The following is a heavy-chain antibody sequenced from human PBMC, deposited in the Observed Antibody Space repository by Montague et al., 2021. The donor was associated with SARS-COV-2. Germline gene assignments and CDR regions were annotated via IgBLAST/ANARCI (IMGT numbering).Heavy chain of an antibody. V-gene: IGHV4-38-2*02. Sequence: SETRSLTCTVSGDSITNNYYWGWIRQPPGKGLEWIGTIYHSGTTYYNPSLKSRVTISVDTSSNQFSLKLTSVTAADTAVYYCARRHIVASNRAFDYWGQGTLVTVSS. CDR3: ARRHIVASNRAFDY. D-gene: IGHD2-21*01. CDR2: IYHSGTT. J-gene: IGHJ4*02. CDR1: GDSITNNYY.